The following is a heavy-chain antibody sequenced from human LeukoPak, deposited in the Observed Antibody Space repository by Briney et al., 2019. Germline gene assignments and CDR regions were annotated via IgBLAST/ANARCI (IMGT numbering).Heavy chain of an antibody. Sequence: PGRSLALSCVASHFTFSHYGMHWVRQAPGKGLEWVSVIRNDASNQYYADSVKGRFTISRDNSQNTVYLQMNSLRAEDTAVYYCAKDAQRGFDYSNSLENWGQGTLVIVSS. CDR1: HFTFSHYG. V-gene: IGHV3-33*06. CDR2: IRNDASNQ. CDR3: AKDAQRGFDYSNSLEN. D-gene: IGHD4-11*01. J-gene: IGHJ4*02.